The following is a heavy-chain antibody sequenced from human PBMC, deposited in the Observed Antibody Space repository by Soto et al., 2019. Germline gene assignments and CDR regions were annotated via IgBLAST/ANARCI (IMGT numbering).Heavy chain of an antibody. Sequence: ASVKVSCKASGYSFPNYGIIWVRQAPGQGLEWMGWISGQIAKTNFAQKFQGRVSMTTDTSTNTAYMELSSLRSDDTAIYYCARGPPSGSFSLTPRFWGQGSVVTVSS. V-gene: IGHV1-18*04. J-gene: IGHJ4*02. D-gene: IGHD1-26*01. CDR2: ISGQIAKT. CDR1: GYSFPNYG. CDR3: ARGPPSGSFSLTPRF.